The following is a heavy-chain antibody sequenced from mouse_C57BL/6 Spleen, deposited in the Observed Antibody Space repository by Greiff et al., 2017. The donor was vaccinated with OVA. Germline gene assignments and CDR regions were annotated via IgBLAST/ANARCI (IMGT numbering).Heavy chain of an antibody. V-gene: IGHV1-82*01. Sequence: VHLVESGPELVKPGASVKISCKASGFAFSSSWMNWVKQRPGKGLEWIGRIYPGDGDTNYNGKFKGKATLTADKSSSTAYMQLSSLTSEDSAVYFCARNLDYSNYVGYFDYWGQGTTLTVSS. CDR1: GFAFSSSW. CDR3: ARNLDYSNYVGYFDY. CDR2: IYPGDGDT. D-gene: IGHD2-5*01. J-gene: IGHJ2*01.